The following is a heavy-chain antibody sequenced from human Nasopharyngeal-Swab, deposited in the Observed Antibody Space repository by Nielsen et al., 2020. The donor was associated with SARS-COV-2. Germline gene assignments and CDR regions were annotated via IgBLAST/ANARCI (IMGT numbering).Heavy chain of an antibody. Sequence: GGSLRLSCAASGFTFSSYWMHWVRQAPGKGPVWVSRINSDGSSTSYADSVKGRFTISRDNAKNTLYLQMNSLRAEDTAVYYCARGAVMSDSSEYYYYYYGMDVWGQGTTVTVSS. CDR3: ARGAVMSDSSEYYYYYYGMDV. CDR2: INSDGSST. D-gene: IGHD3-22*01. CDR1: GFTFSSYW. V-gene: IGHV3-74*01. J-gene: IGHJ6*02.